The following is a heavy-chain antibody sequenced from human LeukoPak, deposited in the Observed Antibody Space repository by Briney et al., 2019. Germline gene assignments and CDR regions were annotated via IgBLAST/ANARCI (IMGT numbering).Heavy chain of an antibody. Sequence: GGSLRLSCEASGFTFNTYSMNWARQAPGKGLEWVSSIDSSGGYMFYADSVKGRFIISRDNAKDSLYLQMNSLRAEDTAVYYCARDHHHRLWDSYYYYMDVWGKGTTVTISS. CDR1: GFTFNTYS. D-gene: IGHD1-14*01. V-gene: IGHV3-21*06. CDR3: ARDHHHRLWDSYYYYMDV. J-gene: IGHJ6*03. CDR2: IDSSGGYM.